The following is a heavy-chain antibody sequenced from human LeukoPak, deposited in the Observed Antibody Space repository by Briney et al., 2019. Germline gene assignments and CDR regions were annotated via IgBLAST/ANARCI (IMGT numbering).Heavy chain of an antibody. J-gene: IGHJ4*02. CDR2: IYYSGST. CDR1: GGSISSSSYY. D-gene: IGHD6-13*01. CDR3: ARAGSSWVRYFDY. Sequence: SETLSLTCTVSGGSISSSSYYWGWIRQPPGKGLEWIGSIYYSGSTYYNPSLKSRVTISVDTSKNQFSLKLSSVTAADTAVYYSARAGSSWVRYFDYWGQGTLVTVSS. V-gene: IGHV4-39*07.